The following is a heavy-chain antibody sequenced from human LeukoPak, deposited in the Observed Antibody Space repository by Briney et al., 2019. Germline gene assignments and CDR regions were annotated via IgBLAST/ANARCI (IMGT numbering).Heavy chain of an antibody. Sequence: SETLSLTCTVSGGSISSYYWSWIRQPAGKGLEWIGRIYTSGSTNYNPSLKSRVTMSVDTSKNQFSPKLSSVTAADTAVYYCARDSDGGWLRFPDYYGMDVWGQGTTVTVSS. V-gene: IGHV4-4*07. CDR2: IYTSGST. CDR1: GGSISSYY. CDR3: ARDSDGGWLRFPDYYGMDV. J-gene: IGHJ6*02. D-gene: IGHD5-12*01.